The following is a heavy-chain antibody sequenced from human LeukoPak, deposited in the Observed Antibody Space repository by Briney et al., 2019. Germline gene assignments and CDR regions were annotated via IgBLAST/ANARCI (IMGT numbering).Heavy chain of an antibody. CDR3: ARGIRNQLLSEY. CDR1: GGTFSSYA. Sequence: GASVKVSCKASGGTFSSYAVIWVRQATGQGLEWIGWMNPNSLNTGYAQKFRGRVTMTGDTSISTAYMELSSLISEDTAVYYCARGIRNQLLSEYWGQGSLVTVSS. CDR2: MNPNSLNT. J-gene: IGHJ4*02. V-gene: IGHV1-8*02. D-gene: IGHD2-2*01.